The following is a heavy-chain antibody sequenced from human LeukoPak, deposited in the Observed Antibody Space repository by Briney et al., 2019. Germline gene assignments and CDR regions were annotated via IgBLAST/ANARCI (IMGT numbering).Heavy chain of an antibody. CDR3: ARQGNTAMVSGGFDY. V-gene: IGHV5-51*01. Sequence: GESLKISCKGSGYSFTSHWIGWVRQMPGKGLEWMGIIYPGDSDTRYSPSFQGQVTISADKSISTAYLQWSSLKASDTAMYYCARQGNTAMVSGGFDYWGQGTLVTVSS. CDR2: IYPGDSDT. J-gene: IGHJ4*02. D-gene: IGHD5-18*01. CDR1: GYSFTSHW.